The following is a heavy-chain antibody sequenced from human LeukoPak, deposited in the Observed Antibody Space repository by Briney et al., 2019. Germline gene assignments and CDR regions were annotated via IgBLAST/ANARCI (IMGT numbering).Heavy chain of an antibody. CDR2: ISGSGGST. J-gene: IGHJ4*02. Sequence: TGGSLRLSCAASGFTFSSYAMSWVRQAPGQGLEWVSAISGSGGSTYYADSVKGRFTISRDNSKNTLYLQMNSLRAEDTAVYYCANIWFGEYDFDYWGQGTLVTVSS. CDR3: ANIWFGEYDFDY. D-gene: IGHD3-10*01. CDR1: GFTFSSYA. V-gene: IGHV3-23*01.